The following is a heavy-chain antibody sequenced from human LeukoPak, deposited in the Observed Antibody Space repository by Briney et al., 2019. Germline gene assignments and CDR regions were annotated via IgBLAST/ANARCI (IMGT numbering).Heavy chain of an antibody. CDR2: ISGSGGST. V-gene: IGHV3-23*01. J-gene: IGHJ4*02. CDR1: GFTFSSYA. Sequence: PGGSLRLSCAASGFTFSSYAMNWVRQTPGKRLEWVSVISGSGGSTNYADSVKGRFTISRDNSQNILYLQMSSLRAEDTSVYYCAKANHYYDSGAYSDFWGQGALVIVSS. D-gene: IGHD3-22*01. CDR3: AKANHYYDSGAYSDF.